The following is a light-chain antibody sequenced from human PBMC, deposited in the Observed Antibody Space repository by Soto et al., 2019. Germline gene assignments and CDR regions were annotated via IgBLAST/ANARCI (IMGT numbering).Light chain of an antibody. Sequence: QSVLTQPPSASGTPGQRVTISCSGSTSNIGSNYVHWYQQLPGTAPKLLIYKDDHRPSGVPDRLSGSKSGTSASLAISGLRSEDEADYYCATWDRSLGGHVVFGGGTQLTVL. J-gene: IGLJ2*01. CDR3: ATWDRSLGGHVV. V-gene: IGLV1-47*01. CDR2: KDD. CDR1: TSNIGSNY.